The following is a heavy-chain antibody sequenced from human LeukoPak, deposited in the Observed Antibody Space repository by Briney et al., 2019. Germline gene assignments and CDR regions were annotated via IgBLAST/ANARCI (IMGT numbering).Heavy chain of an antibody. D-gene: IGHD3-10*01. CDR2: ISSASNTI. J-gene: IGHJ5*02. CDR3: ARDGWFGDYNWFDP. V-gene: IGHV3-48*01. Sequence: PGEPLRLSCAASGFTFSSYSMNWVRQAPGKGLEWVSYISSASNTIYYADSVKGRFTISRDNAKNSLYLQMNSLRAEDTAMYYCARDGWFGDYNWFDPWGQGTLVTVSS. CDR1: GFTFSSYS.